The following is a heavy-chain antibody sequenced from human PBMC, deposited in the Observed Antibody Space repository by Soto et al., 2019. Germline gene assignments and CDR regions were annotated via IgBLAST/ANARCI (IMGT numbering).Heavy chain of an antibody. V-gene: IGHV3-23*01. J-gene: IGHJ6*02. CDR1: GLTFRSYA. CDR3: AKDLKTIFGVVIYYYGMDV. CDR2: ISGSGGST. Sequence: GGSLRLSRAASGLTFRSYAMSWVRQAPGKGLEWVSAISGSGGSTYYADSVKGRFTISRDNSKNTLYLQMNSLRAEDTAVYYCAKDLKTIFGVVIYYYGMDVWGQGTTVTVSS. D-gene: IGHD3-3*01.